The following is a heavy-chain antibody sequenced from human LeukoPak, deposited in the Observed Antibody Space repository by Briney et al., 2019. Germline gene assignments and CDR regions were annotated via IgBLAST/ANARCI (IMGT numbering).Heavy chain of an antibody. V-gene: IGHV3-23*01. Sequence: AMSGSGGSTYYADSVKGRFTISRDNSKNTLYLQMNSLRAEDTAVYYCAKGGWFGELLPFDYWGQGTLVTVSS. J-gene: IGHJ4*02. D-gene: IGHD3-10*01. CDR2: MSGSGGST. CDR3: AKGGWFGELLPFDY.